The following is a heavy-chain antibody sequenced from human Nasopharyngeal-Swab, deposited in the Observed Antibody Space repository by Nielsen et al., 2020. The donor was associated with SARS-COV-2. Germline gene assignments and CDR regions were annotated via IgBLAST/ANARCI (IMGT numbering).Heavy chain of an antibody. Sequence: GGSLRLSCASSGFTFSSYAMSWVRQAPGKGLEWVSAISGSGRSTYYADSVKGRFTISRDNSKNTLYLQMNSLRAEDTAVYYCAKEWQWLVRAFDIWGQGTMVTVSS. CDR2: ISGSGRST. J-gene: IGHJ3*02. CDR3: AKEWQWLVRAFDI. D-gene: IGHD6-19*01. V-gene: IGHV3-23*01. CDR1: GFTFSSYA.